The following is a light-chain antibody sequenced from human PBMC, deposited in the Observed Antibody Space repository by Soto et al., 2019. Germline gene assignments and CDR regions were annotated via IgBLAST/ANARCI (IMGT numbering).Light chain of an antibody. V-gene: IGKV3-15*01. CDR3: QQYNKWPLT. Sequence: EIVMTQSPATLSVSPGERATLSCRASQSVSSNLAWYQQKPGQAPRLLIYHASTRATGIPARFSGSGSGTEFTLTISRLQSEEFAVCCQQYNKWPLTFGGGTKVEIK. J-gene: IGKJ4*01. CDR2: HAS. CDR1: QSVSSN.